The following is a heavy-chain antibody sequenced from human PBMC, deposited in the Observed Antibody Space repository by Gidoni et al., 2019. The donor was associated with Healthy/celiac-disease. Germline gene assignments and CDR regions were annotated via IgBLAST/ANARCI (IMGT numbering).Heavy chain of an antibody. CDR1: GFTFSSYA. D-gene: IGHD6-13*01. CDR3: AKDRAGYSSSWYWFDP. V-gene: IGHV3-23*01. Sequence: EVQLLESGGGLVQPGGSLRLSCAASGFTFSSYAMSWVRQAPGKGLEWVSAIGGSGGSTYYADSVKGRFTISRDNSKNTLYLQMNSLRAEDTAVYYCAKDRAGYSSSWYWFDPWGQGTLVTVSS. CDR2: IGGSGGST. J-gene: IGHJ5*02.